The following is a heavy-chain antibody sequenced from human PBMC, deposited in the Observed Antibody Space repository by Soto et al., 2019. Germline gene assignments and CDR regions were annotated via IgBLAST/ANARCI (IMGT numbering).Heavy chain of an antibody. D-gene: IGHD2-21*02. CDR1: GYTFTSYG. Sequence: QVQLVQSGAEVKKPGASVKVSCKASGYTFTSYGISWVRQAPGQGLEWMGWISAYNGNTNYAQKLQGRVTMTTATSTSKAYVELRSLRSDDEAVYFCARGDDLGGGDCWDFDYWGQGTLVTVSS. CDR2: ISAYNGNT. CDR3: ARGDDLGGGDCWDFDY. V-gene: IGHV1-18*01. J-gene: IGHJ4*02.